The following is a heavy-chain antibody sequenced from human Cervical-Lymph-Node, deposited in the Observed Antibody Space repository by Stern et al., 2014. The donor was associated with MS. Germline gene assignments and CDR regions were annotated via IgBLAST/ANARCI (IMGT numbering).Heavy chain of an antibody. CDR1: GFPVGASY. D-gene: IGHD6-6*01. CDR2: IHTVGTT. CDR3: AREIAGRRFED. V-gene: IGHV3-66*01. J-gene: IGHJ4*02. Sequence: EVPLVQSGGGLVQPGGSLRLPCEASGFPVGASYMNWVRQAPGKGLEWVSRIHTVGTTHYADSVKGRFTISRANAKNALYLQMDRLTVEDTAVYYCAREIAGRRFEDWGRGTLVAVAP.